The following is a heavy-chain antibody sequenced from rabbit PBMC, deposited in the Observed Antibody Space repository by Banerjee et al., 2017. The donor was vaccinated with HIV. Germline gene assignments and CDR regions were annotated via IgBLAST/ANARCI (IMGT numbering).Heavy chain of an antibody. D-gene: IGHD3-1*01. CDR3: ARALTGSNGLNFGW. CDR1: GFPFSNKAV. CDR2: INVITGRP. Sequence: QQQLVESGGGLVKPGASLTLTCKASGFPFSNKAVTGWVRQAQGKGLDWIACINVITGRPLYAKGAKARSAFNKTAPAAVTLHMSSLRAAYTATFFCARALTGSNGLNFGWWGPGTLFTVS. J-gene: IGHJ6*01. V-gene: IGHV1S45*01.